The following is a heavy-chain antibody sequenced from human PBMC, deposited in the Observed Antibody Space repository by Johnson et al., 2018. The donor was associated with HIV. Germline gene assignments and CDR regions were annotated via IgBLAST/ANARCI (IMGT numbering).Heavy chain of an antibody. V-gene: IGHV3-30*14. Sequence: QVQLVESGGGVVQPGGSLRLSCAASGFTFSSYAMHWVRQAPGMGLEWVAVISYDGSNKYYADSVKGRFTISRDNSKNTLYLQMNSLRAEDTAVYSCARGPGGFGAFDIWGQWTMVSVSS. D-gene: IGHD2-8*02. J-gene: IGHJ3*02. CDR1: GFTFSSYA. CDR2: ISYDGSNK. CDR3: ARGPGGFGAFDI.